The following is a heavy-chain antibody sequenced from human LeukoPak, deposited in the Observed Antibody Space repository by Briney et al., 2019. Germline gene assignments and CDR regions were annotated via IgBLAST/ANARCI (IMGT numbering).Heavy chain of an antibody. Sequence: ETLSLTCAVYGGSFSGYYWSWIRQAPGKGLEWVSAISGSGGSTYYADSVKGRFTISRDNSKNTLYLQMNSLRAEDTAVYYCAKEYSSSWRTLFDYWGQGTLVTVSS. CDR2: ISGSGGST. J-gene: IGHJ4*02. CDR1: GGSFSGYY. D-gene: IGHD6-13*01. CDR3: AKEYSSSWRTLFDY. V-gene: IGHV3-23*01.